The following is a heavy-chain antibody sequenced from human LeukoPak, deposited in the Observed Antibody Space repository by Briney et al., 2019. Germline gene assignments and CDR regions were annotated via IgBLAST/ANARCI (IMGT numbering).Heavy chain of an antibody. CDR3: ASRERITMIVVVISPFNY. J-gene: IGHJ4*02. CDR1: GGSISSSNW. V-gene: IGHV4-4*02. D-gene: IGHD3-22*01. CDR2: IYHSGST. Sequence: PSGTLSLTCAVSGGSISSSNWWSWVRQPPGKGLEWIGEIYHSGSTNYNPSLKSRVTISVDKSKDQFSLKLSSVTAADTAVYYCASRERITMIVVVISPFNYWGQGTLVTVSS.